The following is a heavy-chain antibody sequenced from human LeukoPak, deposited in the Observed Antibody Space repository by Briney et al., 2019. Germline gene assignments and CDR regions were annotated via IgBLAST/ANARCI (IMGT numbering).Heavy chain of an antibody. CDR3: ARHSAYYYGPASWYFVL. J-gene: IGHJ2*01. CDR2: IYYSGST. CDR1: GGSLCSSSSY. V-gene: IGHV4-39*01. D-gene: IGHD3-10*01. Sequence: SETLSLTCTVSGGSLCSSSSYCGWIRQPPGRGLEWIGSIYYSGSTYYHPSLKGRLTISVVPSKNQFSLNLSSVTAADTAVYRCARHSAYYYGPASWYFVLWGRGTLVTVSS.